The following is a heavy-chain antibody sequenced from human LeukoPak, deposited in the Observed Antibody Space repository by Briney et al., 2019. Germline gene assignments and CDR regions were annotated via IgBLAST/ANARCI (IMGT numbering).Heavy chain of an antibody. CDR2: YDPEDDER. Sequence: ASVKISCKAFGHTRRDLSIHCVRQAPGKGLEWMGGYDPEDDERIYSEKSLGRVTLTEDTSTDTAYMELTSLRSDDTAVYYCSTETAGNYWGQGTLVTVSS. CDR3: STETAGNY. V-gene: IGHV1-24*01. CDR1: GHTRRDLS. D-gene: IGHD3-10*01. J-gene: IGHJ4*02.